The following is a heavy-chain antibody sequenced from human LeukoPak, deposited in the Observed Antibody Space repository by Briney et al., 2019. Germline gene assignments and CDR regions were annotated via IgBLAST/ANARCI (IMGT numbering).Heavy chain of an antibody. J-gene: IGHJ4*02. Sequence: GGSLRLSCAASGFTFNTYAMSWVRQAPGKGLDWVSTIGGSGDSTNYADSVKGRFTISRDNSKNRLYLQTHSLRVEDTAVYYCAKGKGTSSSSIDWWGQGTLVTVSS. CDR1: GFTFNTYA. CDR2: IGGSGDST. CDR3: AKGKGTSSSSIDW. V-gene: IGHV3-23*01. D-gene: IGHD2/OR15-2a*01.